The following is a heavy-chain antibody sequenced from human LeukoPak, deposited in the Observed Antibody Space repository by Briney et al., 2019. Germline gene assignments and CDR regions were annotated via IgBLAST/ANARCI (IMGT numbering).Heavy chain of an antibody. D-gene: IGHD3-10*01. CDR3: ARGGSSSGSYYYGVDA. CDR2: INTNTVET. CDR1: RYTFSGNY. V-gene: IGHV1-2*02. J-gene: IGHJ6*02. Sequence: APERVSCKTSRYTFSGNYIYWVRQAPGQGLEWMGWINTNTVETNYAQKFQGSVTMTRDTSISTAYIDLSSLISDDTAVYYCARGGSSSGSYYYGVDAWGQGTTVTASS.